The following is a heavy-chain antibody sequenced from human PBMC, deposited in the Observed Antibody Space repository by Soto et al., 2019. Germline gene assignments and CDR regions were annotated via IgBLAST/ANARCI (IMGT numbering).Heavy chain of an antibody. CDR1: GCTFKGFT. V-gene: IGHV3-23*01. D-gene: IGHD4-17*01. J-gene: IGHJ4*02. Sequence: VPLRLRWAVAGCTFKGFTRRWASKDKGTGLELVSSLIGGNGETSYADSVKGRFTISRDISKNTLYLQMNSLRAEDTAVYYCAKKKEPDGAWDFDYWGLGTLVTVSS. CDR3: AKKKEPDGAWDFDY. CDR2: LIGGNGET.